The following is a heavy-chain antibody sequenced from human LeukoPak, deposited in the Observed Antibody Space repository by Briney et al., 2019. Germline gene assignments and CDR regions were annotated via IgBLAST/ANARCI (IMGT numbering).Heavy chain of an antibody. J-gene: IGHJ4*02. CDR1: GFTVSSNY. V-gene: IGHV3-53*01. CDR3: ARDSPLKTHAGRYFDY. CDR2: IYSGGST. Sequence: GGSLRLSCAASGFTVSSNYMSWVRQAPGKGLEWVSVIYSGGSTYYADSVKGRFTISRDNSKSTLYLQMNSLRAEDTAVYYCARDSPLKTHAGRYFDYWGQGTLVTVSS. D-gene: IGHD6-13*01.